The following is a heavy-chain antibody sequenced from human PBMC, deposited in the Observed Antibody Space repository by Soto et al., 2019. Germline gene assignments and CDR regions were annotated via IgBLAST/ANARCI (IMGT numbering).Heavy chain of an antibody. D-gene: IGHD3-3*01. J-gene: IGHJ5*02. V-gene: IGHV1-18*01. CDR2: ISAYNGNT. Sequence: ASVKVSCKASGYTFTGQYMHWVRQAPGQGLEWMGWISAYNGNTNYAQKLQGRVTMTTDTSTSTAYMELRSLRSDDTAVYYCARGSEYYDFWSAPGPFDPWGQGTLVTVSS. CDR1: GYTFTGQY. CDR3: ARGSEYYDFWSAPGPFDP.